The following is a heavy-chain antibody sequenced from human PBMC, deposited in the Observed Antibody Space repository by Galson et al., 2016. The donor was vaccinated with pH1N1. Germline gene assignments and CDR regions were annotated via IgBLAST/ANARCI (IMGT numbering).Heavy chain of an antibody. CDR2: TYYGSKRYN. CDR3: ARDGIAAAGIRRDQYYFDY. CDR1: GDSVSSNSAA. Sequence: CAISGDSVSSNSAAWNWIRQSPSRGLEWLGRTYYGSKRYNDYAVSVKSRITINPDTSKNQFSLQLNSVTPEDTAVYYCARDGIAAAGIRRDQYYFDYWGQGTLVAVSS. D-gene: IGHD6-13*01. J-gene: IGHJ4*02. V-gene: IGHV6-1*01.